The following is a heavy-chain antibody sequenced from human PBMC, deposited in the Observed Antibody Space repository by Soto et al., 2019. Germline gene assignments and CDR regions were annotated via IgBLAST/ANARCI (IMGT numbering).Heavy chain of an antibody. CDR2: IKSKNAGGTN. J-gene: IGHJ4*02. Sequence: GGSLTHACPPPGLSFNDAWMRWVRQTAGNGRGWVGRIKSKNAGGTNGYAATVKGRFTISRDDSKRRIYLEITILKPQDAAVYYCTTGPPAWFDFWGQGTMVTVSS. V-gene: IGHV3-15*01. CDR1: GLSFNDAW. CDR3: TTGPPAWFDF.